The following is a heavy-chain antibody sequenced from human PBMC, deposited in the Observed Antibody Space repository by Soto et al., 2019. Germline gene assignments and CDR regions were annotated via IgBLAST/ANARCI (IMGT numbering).Heavy chain of an antibody. V-gene: IGHV2-5*01. CDR2: IYWNDDK. Sequence: QITLKESGPTLVNPTQTLTLTCTLSGFSHSTSGVAVGWIHQPPGQALEWLGHIYWNDDKYYSTSLKSRLSLSKDTSKNQVVLTMTNVDPLDTGTYYFARLPSAALFSYDLWGQGTLVTVSS. CDR1: GFSHSTSGVA. D-gene: IGHD1-26*01. J-gene: IGHJ5*02. CDR3: ARLPSAALFSYDL.